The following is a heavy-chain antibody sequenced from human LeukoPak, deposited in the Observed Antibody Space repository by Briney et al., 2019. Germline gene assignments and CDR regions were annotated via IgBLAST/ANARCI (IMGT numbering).Heavy chain of an antibody. Sequence: ASVKVSCKASGYTFTSYDINWVRQATGQGLEWIGWMNPNSGNTGYAQKFQGRVTITRNTSISTAYMELSSLRSEDTAVYYCARGPFGGDYDSMWFDYWGQGTLVTVSS. CDR2: MNPNSGNT. V-gene: IGHV1-8*03. D-gene: IGHD3-22*01. CDR1: GYTFTSYD. J-gene: IGHJ4*02. CDR3: ARGPFGGDYDSMWFDY.